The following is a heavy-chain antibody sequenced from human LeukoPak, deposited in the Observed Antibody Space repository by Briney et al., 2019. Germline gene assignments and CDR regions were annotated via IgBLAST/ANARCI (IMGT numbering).Heavy chain of an antibody. J-gene: IGHJ4*02. CDR2: IFPSGGEI. D-gene: IGHD3-10*01. V-gene: IGHV3-23*01. CDR1: GFTFSTFA. CDR3: ARDSGNFPF. Sequence: GRSLRLSCAASGFTFSTFAMIWVRQPPGKGLEWVSSIFPSGGEIHYADSVRGRFTISRDNSKNTLYLQMDSLRAEDTAVYYCARDSGNFPFWGQGTLVTVSS.